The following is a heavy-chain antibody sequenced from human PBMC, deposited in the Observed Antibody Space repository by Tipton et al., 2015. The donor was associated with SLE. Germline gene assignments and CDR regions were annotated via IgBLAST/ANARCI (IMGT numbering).Heavy chain of an antibody. D-gene: IGHD3-10*01. CDR1: GGSISFDY. CDR3: ASFRDMVQGVIGAFNM. J-gene: IGHJ3*02. CDR2: IYSSGDR. V-gene: IGHV4-4*07. Sequence: TLSLTCTVSGGSISFDYWSWIRQSAGRGLEWIGRIYSSGDRDYNPSLRSRVTMSIDASKNQFSLKLTSVTAADTAVYYCASFRDMVQGVIGAFNMWGQGTMVTVSS.